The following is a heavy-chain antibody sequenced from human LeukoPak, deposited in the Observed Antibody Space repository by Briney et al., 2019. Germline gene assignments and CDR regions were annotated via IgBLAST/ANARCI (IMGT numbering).Heavy chain of an antibody. Sequence: SVKVSCKASGGTFSSYAISWVRQAPGQGLEWMGGIIPIFGTANYAQKFQGRVTITADESTNTAYMELTSLRSEDTAVYYCASGYCSSTACLHYYYYYGMDVWGQGTTVTVSS. CDR1: GGTFSSYA. V-gene: IGHV1-69*01. CDR2: IIPIFGTA. D-gene: IGHD2-2*01. J-gene: IGHJ6*02. CDR3: ASGYCSSTACLHYYYYYGMDV.